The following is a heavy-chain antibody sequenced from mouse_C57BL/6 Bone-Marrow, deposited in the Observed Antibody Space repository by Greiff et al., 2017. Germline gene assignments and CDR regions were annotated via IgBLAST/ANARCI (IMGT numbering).Heavy chain of an antibody. CDR3: TRWLLLRWVFAY. CDR2: IDPETGGT. J-gene: IGHJ3*01. D-gene: IGHD1-1*01. CDR1: GYTFTDYE. Sequence: QVQLQQSGAELVRPGASVTLSCKASGYTFTDYEMHWVKQTPVHGLEWIGAIDPETGGTAYNQKFKGKAILTADKSSSTAYMELRSLTSEDSAVYYCTRWLLLRWVFAYWGRGTLVTVSA. V-gene: IGHV1-15*01.